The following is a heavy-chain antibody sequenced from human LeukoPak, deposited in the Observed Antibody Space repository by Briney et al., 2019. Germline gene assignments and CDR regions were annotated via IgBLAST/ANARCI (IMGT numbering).Heavy chain of an antibody. V-gene: IGHV3-48*04. D-gene: IGHD4-23*01. CDR1: GFTFSSYS. CDR2: ISSSSSTI. J-gene: IGHJ4*02. Sequence: GGSLRLSSAASGFTFSSYSMNWVRQAPGKGLEWVSYISSSSSTIYYADSVKGRFTISRDNAKNSLYLQMNSLRAEDTAVYYCARARSYGGNSSPFDYWGQGTLVTVSS. CDR3: ARARSYGGNSSPFDY.